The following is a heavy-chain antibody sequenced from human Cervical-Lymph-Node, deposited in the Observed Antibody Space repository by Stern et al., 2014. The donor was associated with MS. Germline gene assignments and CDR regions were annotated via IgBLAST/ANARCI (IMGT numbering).Heavy chain of an antibody. Sequence: QVTLRESGPTLVKPTQTLTLTCDFSCFSLTTSGVGVGLIRQPPGKALEWLALLYWDDEKRYSPSLKNRLSIITDTAKNQVVLTMTNMDPVDTGTYYCAHRSTSVAGAWASWGQGILVVVSS. V-gene: IGHV2-5*02. D-gene: IGHD1-26*01. CDR1: CFSLTTSGVG. CDR2: LYWDDEK. CDR3: AHRSTSVAGAWAS. J-gene: IGHJ5*02.